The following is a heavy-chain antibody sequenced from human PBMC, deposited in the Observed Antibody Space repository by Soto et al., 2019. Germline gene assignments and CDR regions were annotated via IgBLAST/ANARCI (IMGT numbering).Heavy chain of an antibody. CDR3: ARGGSGYDFWSGYPLYYYYYMDV. D-gene: IGHD3-3*01. J-gene: IGHJ6*03. Sequence: SETLSLTCTVSGGSISSYYWSWIRQSPGKGLEWIGYIYYSGSTNYNPSLKSRVTISVDTSKNQFSLKLSSVTAADTAVYYCARGGSGYDFWSGYPLYYYYYMDVWGKGTTVTVSS. V-gene: IGHV4-59*01. CDR2: IYYSGST. CDR1: GGSISSYY.